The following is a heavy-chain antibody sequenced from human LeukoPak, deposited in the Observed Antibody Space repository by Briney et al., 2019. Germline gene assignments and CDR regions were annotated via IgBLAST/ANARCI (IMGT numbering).Heavy chain of an antibody. CDR3: ARQAYHYGSGSYYYYFDY. D-gene: IGHD3-10*01. Sequence: SETLSLTCTVSGGSISSYYWSWIRPPPGKGLEWIGYIYYSGSTKYNPSLKSRVTISIDTSKNQFSLKLSSVTAADTAMYYCARQAYHYGSGSYYYYFDYWGQGTLVTVSS. J-gene: IGHJ4*02. V-gene: IGHV4-59*08. CDR2: IYYSGST. CDR1: GGSISSYY.